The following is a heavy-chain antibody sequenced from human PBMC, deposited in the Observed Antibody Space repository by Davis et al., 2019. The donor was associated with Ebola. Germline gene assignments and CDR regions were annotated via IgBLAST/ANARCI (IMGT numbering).Heavy chain of an antibody. Sequence: GESLKISCAASGFTFSSYAMHWVRQAPGKGLEYVSAISSNGGSTYYANSVKGRFTISRDNSKNTLYLQMGSLRAEDMAVYYCARDGERWGYHPTSLDYWGQGTLVTVSS. D-gene: IGHD4-23*01. CDR3: ARDGERWGYHPTSLDY. V-gene: IGHV3-64*01. CDR2: ISSNGGST. J-gene: IGHJ4*02. CDR1: GFTFSSYA.